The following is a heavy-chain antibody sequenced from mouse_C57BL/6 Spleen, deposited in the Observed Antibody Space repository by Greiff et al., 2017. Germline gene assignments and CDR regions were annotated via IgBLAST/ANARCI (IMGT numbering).Heavy chain of an antibody. D-gene: IGHD2-4*01. CDR1: GYTFTDYN. V-gene: IGHV1-18*01. Sequence: VQLQQSGPELVKPGASVKIPCKASGYTFTDYNMDWVKQSHGKSLEWIGDINPNNGGTIYNQKFKGKATLTVDKSSSTAYMELRSLTSEDTAVYYCARRIYYDYLYAMDYWGQGTSVTVSS. CDR3: ARRIYYDYLYAMDY. J-gene: IGHJ4*01. CDR2: INPNNGGT.